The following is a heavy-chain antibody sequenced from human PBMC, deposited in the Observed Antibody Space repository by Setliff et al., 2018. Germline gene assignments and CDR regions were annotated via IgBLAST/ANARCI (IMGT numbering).Heavy chain of an antibody. Sequence: ASVKVSCKASGYTFVGYYLHWVRQAPGQGLEWMGWINPKTGGTNYAQKLQGRVTMTRDASINTAFMHLSSLKSDDMAVYYCAREPYDYVWGSYRSPYFDHWGQGALVT. CDR2: INPKTGGT. CDR3: AREPYDYVWGSYRSPYFDH. J-gene: IGHJ4*02. D-gene: IGHD3-16*02. CDR1: GYTFVGYY. V-gene: IGHV1-2*02.